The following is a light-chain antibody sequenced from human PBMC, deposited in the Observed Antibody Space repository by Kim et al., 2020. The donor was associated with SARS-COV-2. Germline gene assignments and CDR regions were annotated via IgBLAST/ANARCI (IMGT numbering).Light chain of an antibody. Sequence: VSPGQTASITCSGDYLGDKFVSWYQKKTGQSPVLVIYADSKRPSGIPERISASNSVNTSTLTISGTQTMDEADYYCQAWDSYIVVFGGGTKVTVL. CDR3: QAWDSYIVV. J-gene: IGLJ2*01. CDR2: ADS. CDR1: YLGDKF. V-gene: IGLV3-1*01.